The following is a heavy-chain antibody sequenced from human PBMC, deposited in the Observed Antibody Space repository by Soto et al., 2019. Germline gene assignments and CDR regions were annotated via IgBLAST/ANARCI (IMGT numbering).Heavy chain of an antibody. Sequence: GGSLRLSCVASGFTVRSKYMSWVRQAPGKGLEWVSVLWSAGNTYYADSVRGRFTISRDSSKNTLYLEMSSLRADDTAVYYCAREAPMDVWGQGTTVTVSS. J-gene: IGHJ6*02. CDR1: GFTVRSKY. CDR3: AREAPMDV. V-gene: IGHV3-53*01. CDR2: LWSAGNT.